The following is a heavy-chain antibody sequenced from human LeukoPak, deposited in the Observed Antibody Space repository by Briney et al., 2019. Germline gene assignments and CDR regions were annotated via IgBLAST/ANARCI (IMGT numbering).Heavy chain of an antibody. V-gene: IGHV4-61*02. J-gene: IGHJ4*02. CDR1: GGSISSGSYY. CDR2: IYTSGST. CDR3: ARGHMVRGVIAYYFDY. D-gene: IGHD3-10*01. Sequence: SETLSLTCTVSGGSISSGSYYWSWIRQPAGKGLEWIGRIYTSGSTNYNPSLKSRVTISVDTSKNQFSLKLSSVTAADTAVYYCARGHMVRGVIAYYFDYWGQGTLVAVSS.